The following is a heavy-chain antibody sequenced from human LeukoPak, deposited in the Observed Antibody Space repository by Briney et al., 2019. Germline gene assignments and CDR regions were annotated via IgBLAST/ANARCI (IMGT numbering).Heavy chain of an antibody. CDR1: GGTFSSYA. CDR2: IIPIFGTA. J-gene: IGHJ4*02. Sequence: SVEVSCKASGGTFSSYAISWVRQAPGQGLEWMGGIIPIFGTANYAQKFQGRVTITADESTSTAYMELSSLRSEDTAVYYCAGGITFGGVIATYTDYWGQGTLVTVSS. V-gene: IGHV1-69*13. CDR3: AGGITFGGVIATYTDY. D-gene: IGHD3-16*02.